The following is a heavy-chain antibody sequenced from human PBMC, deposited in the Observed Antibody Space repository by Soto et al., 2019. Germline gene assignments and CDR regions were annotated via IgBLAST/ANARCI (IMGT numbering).Heavy chain of an antibody. Sequence: AESLTTSCSVSGYNFAHYWIGWVLQMPGKGLEWMGIIYPSDSDPRYSPSFEGQVTISADRSISTAYLQWNSLKASDTAMYFCARGDSSDYSTATPADYWGQGTMVTVSS. J-gene: IGHJ4*02. D-gene: IGHD3-22*01. CDR2: IYPSDSDP. CDR1: GYNFAHYW. CDR3: ARGDSSDYSTATPADY. V-gene: IGHV5-51*01.